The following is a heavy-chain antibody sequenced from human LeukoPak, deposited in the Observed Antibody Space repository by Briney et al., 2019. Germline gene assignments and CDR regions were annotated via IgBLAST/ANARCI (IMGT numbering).Heavy chain of an antibody. V-gene: IGHV4-39*01. Sequence: SQTLSLTCTVSGGSISSSSYYWGWIRQPPGKGLEWIASMYHSGNTYYNPSLKSRVTVSVDTSKNQFSLKLNSVTAADTAVYYCATQQCSGGSCYSRAIWFDPWGQGTLVTVSS. CDR1: GGSISSSSYY. J-gene: IGHJ5*02. D-gene: IGHD2-15*01. CDR3: ATQQCSGGSCYSRAIWFDP. CDR2: MYHSGNT.